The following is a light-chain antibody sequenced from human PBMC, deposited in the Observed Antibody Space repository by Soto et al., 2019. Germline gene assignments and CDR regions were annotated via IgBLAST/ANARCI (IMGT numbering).Light chain of an antibody. Sequence: QSALTHPPSASGSPGQSVTISCTGTSSDVGGYNYVSWYQQHPGKAPKLMIYEVSKRPSGVPDRFSGSKSGNTASLTVSGLQAEDEADYYCSSYAGSNNFEVFGGGTKLTVL. V-gene: IGLV2-8*01. CDR3: SSYAGSNNFEV. J-gene: IGLJ3*02. CDR2: EVS. CDR1: SSDVGGYNY.